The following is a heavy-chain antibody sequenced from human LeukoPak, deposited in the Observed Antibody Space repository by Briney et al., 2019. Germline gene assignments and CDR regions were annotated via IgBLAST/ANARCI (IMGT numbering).Heavy chain of an antibody. J-gene: IGHJ4*02. D-gene: IGHD4-17*01. V-gene: IGHV4-34*01. CDR3: ARGPILRLYYFDY. Sequence: SETLSLTCAVYGGSFSGYYWSWIRQPPGKGLEWIGEINHSGSTNYNPSLKSRVTISVDTSKNQFSPKLSSVTAADTAVYYCARGPILRLYYFDYWGQGTLVTVSS. CDR2: INHSGST. CDR1: GGSFSGYY.